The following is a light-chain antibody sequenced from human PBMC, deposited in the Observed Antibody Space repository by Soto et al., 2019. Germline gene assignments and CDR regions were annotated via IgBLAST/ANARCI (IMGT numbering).Light chain of an antibody. CDR2: DVS. Sequence: QSALTQPASVSGSPGQSITISCTGTSSDVGDYNYVSWYQQHPGKAPKLMIYDVSNRPSGVSNRFSGSKSGNTASLTISGLQAEDEADSYCSSYTRSSALYVVFGGGTKLTVL. V-gene: IGLV2-14*01. CDR3: SSYTRSSALYVV. CDR1: SSDVGDYNY. J-gene: IGLJ2*01.